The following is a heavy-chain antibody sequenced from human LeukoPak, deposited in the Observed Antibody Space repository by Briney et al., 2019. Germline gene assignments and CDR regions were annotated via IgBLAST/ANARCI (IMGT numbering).Heavy chain of an antibody. CDR2: VWYDGSNK. CDR1: GFTFSSFG. V-gene: IGHV3-33*01. J-gene: IGHJ6*02. CDR3: ARDVVAATQTFSYGMDV. D-gene: IGHD2-15*01. Sequence: GRSLRLSCAASGFTFSSFGIHWVRQAPGKGLEWVAIVWYDGSNKYYADSVKGRFTISRDNSKNTLYLQMNSIRAEDTAVYYCARDVVAATQTFSYGMDVWGQGTTVTVSS.